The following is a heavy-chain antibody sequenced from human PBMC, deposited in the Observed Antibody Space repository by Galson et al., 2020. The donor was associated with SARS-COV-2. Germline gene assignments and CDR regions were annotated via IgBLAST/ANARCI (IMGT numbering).Heavy chain of an antibody. D-gene: IGHD3-10*01. J-gene: IGHJ4*02. Sequence: GGSLRLSCAASGFTVSNYAMHWVRQAPGKGPEWVAFISYGSNNDSADSVKGRFTVSRDNSKNTVYLQMNRLRVEDTAVYYCARVRDYYGPGSFDYWGQGTLVTVSS. CDR2: ISYGSNN. V-gene: IGHV3-30-3*01. CDR3: ARVRDYYGPGSFDY. CDR1: GFTVSNYA.